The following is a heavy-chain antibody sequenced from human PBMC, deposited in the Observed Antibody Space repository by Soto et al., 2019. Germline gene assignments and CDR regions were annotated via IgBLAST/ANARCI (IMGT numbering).Heavy chain of an antibody. CDR3: ASVSEAAARYYFDY. CDR2: IIPIFGTA. V-gene: IGHV1-69*06. Sequence: QVQLVQSGAEVKKPGSSVKFSCKASGGTFSSYAISWVRQAPGQGLEWMGGIIPIFGTANYAQKFQGRVTITADKTTSTDYMERSSVRSKDKDLYYCASVSEAAARYYFDYWGQGSLVTVSS. CDR1: GGTFSSYA. J-gene: IGHJ4*02. D-gene: IGHD6-13*01.